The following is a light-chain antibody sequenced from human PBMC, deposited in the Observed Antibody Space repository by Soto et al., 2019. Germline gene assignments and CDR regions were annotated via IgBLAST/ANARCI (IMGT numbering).Light chain of an antibody. CDR3: QQYNNWPPWYT. V-gene: IGKV3-15*01. CDR2: GAS. J-gene: IGKJ2*01. Sequence: EIVMTQSPATLSVSPGERVTLSCRASQSVSSNLAWYQQRPGQAPRLLIYGASSRATGIPARFSGSGSATEFTLTISSLQSEDFAIYYCQQYNNWPPWYTFGQGTKLEIK. CDR1: QSVSSN.